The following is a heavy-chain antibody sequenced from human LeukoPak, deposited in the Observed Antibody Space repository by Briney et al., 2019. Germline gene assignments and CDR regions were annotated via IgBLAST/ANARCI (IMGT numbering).Heavy chain of an antibody. CDR2: VDPEDGEA. CDR1: GYTFTDYY. D-gene: IGHD6-13*01. J-gene: IGHJ4*02. V-gene: IGHV1-69-2*01. CDR3: ATDKGLIAAAGSLVY. Sequence: ASVKVSCKASGYTFTDYYMHWVQQAPGKGLEWMGRVDPEDGEAIYAEKFQGRVTITADTSTDTAYMELSSLRSEDTAVYYCATDKGLIAAAGSLVYWGQGTLVTVSS.